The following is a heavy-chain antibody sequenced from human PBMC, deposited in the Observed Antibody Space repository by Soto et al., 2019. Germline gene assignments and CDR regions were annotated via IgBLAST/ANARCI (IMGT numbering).Heavy chain of an antibody. V-gene: IGHV3-23*01. Sequence: PGGSLRLSCAASGFTFSIYAMSWVRQAPGKGLEWVSAISGSGGSTYYADSVKGRFTISRDNSKNTLYLQMNSLRAEGTAVYYCASRPYSYDSSGYFGSPYYYYGMDVWGQGTTVTVSS. J-gene: IGHJ6*02. CDR2: ISGSGGST. CDR1: GFTFSIYA. D-gene: IGHD3-22*01. CDR3: ASRPYSYDSSGYFGSPYYYYGMDV.